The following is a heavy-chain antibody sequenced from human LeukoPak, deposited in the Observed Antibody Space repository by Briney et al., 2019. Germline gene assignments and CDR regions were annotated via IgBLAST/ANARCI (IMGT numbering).Heavy chain of an antibody. J-gene: IGHJ4*02. Sequence: GRSLRLSCAASGFTFSSYGMHWVRQAPGKGLEWVAVIWYDGSNKYYADSVKGRFTISRDNAKNSLYLQMNSLRAEDTAVYYCARNRGFWSAYDYWGQGTLVTVSS. V-gene: IGHV3-33*01. CDR3: ARNRGFWSAYDY. CDR2: IWYDGSNK. D-gene: IGHD3-3*01. CDR1: GFTFSSYG.